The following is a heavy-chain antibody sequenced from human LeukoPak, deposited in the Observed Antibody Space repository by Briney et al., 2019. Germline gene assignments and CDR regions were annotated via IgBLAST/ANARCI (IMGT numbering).Heavy chain of an antibody. CDR1: GFTFSGSA. CDR2: IRSKANSYAT. CDR3: TRQGDRIAVADTN. Sequence: PGGSLRLSCAASGFTFSGSAMHWVRQASGKGLEWVGRIRSKANSYATAYAASVKGRFTISRDDSKNTVYLQMNSLKTEDTAVYYCTRQGDRIAVADTNWGQGTLVTVSS. V-gene: IGHV3-73*01. J-gene: IGHJ4*02. D-gene: IGHD6-19*01.